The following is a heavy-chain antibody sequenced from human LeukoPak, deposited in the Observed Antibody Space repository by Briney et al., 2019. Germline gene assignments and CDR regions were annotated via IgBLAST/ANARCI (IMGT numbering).Heavy chain of an antibody. CDR1: GFTFDDYA. Sequence: PGESLRLSCATSGFTFDDYAMHWVRQAPGKGLQWVSLINWDGVATYYVDSVKGRFTISRDSSSLYLQMNSLRAEDTALYYCVKDMRYSGTSGAFGIWGQGTMVTVSS. CDR3: VKDMRYSGTSGAFGI. V-gene: IGHV3-43D*03. CDR2: INWDGVAT. D-gene: IGHD4-23*01. J-gene: IGHJ3*02.